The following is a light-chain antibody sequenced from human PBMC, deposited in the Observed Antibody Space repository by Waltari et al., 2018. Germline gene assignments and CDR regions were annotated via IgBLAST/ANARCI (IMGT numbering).Light chain of an antibody. J-gene: IGKJ2*03. Sequence: DIVLTQSPATLSLSPGERATLSCRASQSVSSSLAWYQQKPGQAPRLLIYGASSRATGIPYRFSGIGSCTDFTLTIRSLEPEDFAVYYCQQYSNWPYSFGQGTKVEIK. CDR1: QSVSSS. CDR2: GAS. V-gene: IGKV3-15*01. CDR3: QQYSNWPYS.